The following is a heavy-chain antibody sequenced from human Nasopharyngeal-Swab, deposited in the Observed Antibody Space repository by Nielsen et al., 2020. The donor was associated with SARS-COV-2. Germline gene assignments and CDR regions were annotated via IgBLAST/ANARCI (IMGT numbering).Heavy chain of an antibody. V-gene: IGHV3-53*01. Sequence: GESLKISCAVSGIFVSGNYMNWVRQAPGMGLEWVSVVYSGGSTFYEDSVKGRFTISRDNSKNTLYLQMNSLRAEDTAVYYCAREPDSSSWSTNWFDPWGQGTLVTVSS. CDR2: VYSGGST. D-gene: IGHD6-13*01. CDR1: GIFVSGNY. CDR3: AREPDSSSWSTNWFDP. J-gene: IGHJ5*02.